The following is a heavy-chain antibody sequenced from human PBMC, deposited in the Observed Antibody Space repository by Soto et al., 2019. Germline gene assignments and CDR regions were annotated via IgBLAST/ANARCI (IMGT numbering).Heavy chain of an antibody. V-gene: IGHV3-15*07. CDR1: GFTFNTAW. CDR3: TTVTGLYYYDSSGHSLLFDY. D-gene: IGHD3-22*01. J-gene: IGHJ4*02. CDR2: IKTSADGGAT. Sequence: GGSLRLSCAASGFTFNTAWMNWVRQAPGEGLEWVGRIKTSADGGATDYAAPVKGRFTISRDDSKNTLYLQMNSLKTEDTAVYYCTTVTGLYYYDSSGHSLLFDYWGQGTLVTVSS.